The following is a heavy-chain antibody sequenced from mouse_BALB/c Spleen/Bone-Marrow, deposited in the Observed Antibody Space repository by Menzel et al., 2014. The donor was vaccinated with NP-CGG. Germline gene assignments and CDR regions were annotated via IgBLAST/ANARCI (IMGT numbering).Heavy chain of an antibody. V-gene: IGHV1S81*02. CDR1: GYTFTSYW. CDR2: INPSNGRT. CDR3: ARWGFDY. J-gene: IGHJ2*01. Sequence: VQLQESGAELVKPGASVKLSRKASGYTFTSYWMHWVKQRPGQGLEWIGEINPSNGRTNYNEKFKSKATLTVDKSSSTAYMQLSSLTSEDSAVYYCARWGFDYWGQGTTLTVSS.